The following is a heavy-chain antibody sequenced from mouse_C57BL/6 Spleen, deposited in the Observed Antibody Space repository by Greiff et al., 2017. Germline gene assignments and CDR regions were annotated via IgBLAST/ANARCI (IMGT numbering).Heavy chain of an antibody. CDR3: ATYSTGRKDAMDY. V-gene: IGHV2-9-1*01. CDR2: IWTGGGT. J-gene: IGHJ4*01. Sequence: VKLMESGPGLVAPSQSLSITCTVSGFSLTSYAISWVRQPPGKGLEWLGVIWTGGGTNYNSALKSRLSISKDNSKSQVFLKMNSLQPDDTARYYCATYSTGRKDAMDYWGQGTSVTVSS. CDR1: GFSLTSYA. D-gene: IGHD2-5*01.